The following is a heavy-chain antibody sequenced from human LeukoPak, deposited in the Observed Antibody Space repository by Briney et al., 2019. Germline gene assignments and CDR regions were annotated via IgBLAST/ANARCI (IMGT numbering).Heavy chain of an antibody. D-gene: IGHD6-13*01. J-gene: IGHJ5*01. CDR1: GGSISSSSYY. CDR3: ARGDSSSWFVY. Sequence: SETLSLTCTVSGGSISSSSYYWGWIRQPPGKGLEWIGSIYYSGSTYYNPSLKSRVTISVDTSKNQFSLKLSSVTAADTAVYYCARGDSSSWFVYWGQGTLVTVSS. V-gene: IGHV4-39*01. CDR2: IYYSGST.